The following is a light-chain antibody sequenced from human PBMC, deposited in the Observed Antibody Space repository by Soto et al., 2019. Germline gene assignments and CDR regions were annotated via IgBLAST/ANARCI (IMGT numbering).Light chain of an antibody. V-gene: IGKV3-20*01. J-gene: IGKJ1*01. CDR1: QSISARH. CDR3: QQYGASPQT. CDR2: GAS. Sequence: EIGLTHCPGTLSLSRGERATLSCRAIQSISARHLAWYQQKPGQAPRLLIYGASSRATGIPDRLSGSGSGTDFTLTISRMEPEPFAVYYCQQYGASPQTFGQGTKVDIK.